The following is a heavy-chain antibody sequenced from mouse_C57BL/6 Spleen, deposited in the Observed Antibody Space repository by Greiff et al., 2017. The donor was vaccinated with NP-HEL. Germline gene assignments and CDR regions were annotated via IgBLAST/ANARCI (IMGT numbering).Heavy chain of an antibody. CDR2: IDPEDGET. D-gene: IGHD1-1*01. CDR1: GFNITDYY. Sequence: VQLKESGAELVKPGASVKLSCTASGFNITDYYMHWVKQRTEQGLEWIGRIDPEDGETKYAAKFQGKATITADTSSHTAYLPIRSLTSEDTAVYYGSRDYGSSYYAMDYWGQGTSVTVSS. J-gene: IGHJ4*01. V-gene: IGHV14-2*01. CDR3: SRDYGSSYYAMDY.